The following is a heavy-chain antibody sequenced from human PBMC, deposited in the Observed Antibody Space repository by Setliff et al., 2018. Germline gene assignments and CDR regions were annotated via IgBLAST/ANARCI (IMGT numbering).Heavy chain of an antibody. CDR3: ARMTGFAYMDV. V-gene: IGHV4-38-2*01. CDR2: FRPSGRT. CDR1: GSAISSGHH. J-gene: IGHJ6*03. Sequence: LSLTCAVSGSAISSGHHWGWIRQPPGKGGLEWIGSFRPSGRTYYNPSLKSRVTISLDTSKSQFFLKLNSVTAADTGVYYCARMTGFAYMDVWGKGTPVTVSS.